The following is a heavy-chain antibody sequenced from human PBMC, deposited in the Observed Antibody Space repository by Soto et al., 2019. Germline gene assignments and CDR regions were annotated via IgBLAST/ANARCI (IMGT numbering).Heavy chain of an antibody. CDR2: ITASEGTT. CDR1: GFTFSSYS. V-gene: IGHV3-23*01. Sequence: GGSLRLSCAASGFTFSSYSMSWVRQAPGKGLEWVSHITASEGTTYYADSVKGRFTISSDSSRNTLYLQMNSLRAEDTALYYCAECIQVNWKYDAFHICGQGTVVTVSS. CDR3: AECIQVNWKYDAFHI. J-gene: IGHJ3*02. D-gene: IGHD1-7*01.